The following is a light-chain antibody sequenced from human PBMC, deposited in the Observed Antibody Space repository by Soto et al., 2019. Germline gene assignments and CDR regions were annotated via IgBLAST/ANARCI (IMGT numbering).Light chain of an antibody. CDR3: CSYAGSSTYA. CDR2: EAS. Sequence: QSVLTQPASVSGSPGQSITISCTGTSSDVGSYNFVSWYQQHPGKAPKLMIYEASKRPSGVSNRFSGSKSGNTASLTISGLQPEDEADYYCCSYAGSSTYAFGAGTKVTV. J-gene: IGLJ1*01. CDR1: SSDVGSYNF. V-gene: IGLV2-23*01.